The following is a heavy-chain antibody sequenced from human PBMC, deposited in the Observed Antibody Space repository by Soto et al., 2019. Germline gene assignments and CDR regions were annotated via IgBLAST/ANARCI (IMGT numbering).Heavy chain of an antibody. CDR2: INHSGST. CDR1: GGSFSGYY. V-gene: IGHV4-34*01. CDR3: ASWRYYCGSGRIYGMDV. J-gene: IGHJ6*02. D-gene: IGHD3-10*01. Sequence: PSETLSLTCAVYGGSFSGYYWSWIRQPPGKGLEWIGEINHSGSTNYNPSLKSRVTISVDTSKNQFSLKLSSVTAADTAVYYCASWRYYCGSGRIYGMDVWGQGTTVTVSS.